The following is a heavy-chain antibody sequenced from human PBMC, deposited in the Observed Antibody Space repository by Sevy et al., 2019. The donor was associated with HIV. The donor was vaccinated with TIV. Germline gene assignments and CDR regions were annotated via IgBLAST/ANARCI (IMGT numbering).Heavy chain of an antibody. CDR2: VYYTGGT. V-gene: IGHV4-59*08. CDR3: ARRNDFDI. J-gene: IGHJ3*02. Sequence: SETLSPTCTVSGGSINSDHWNWIRQPPGKGLEWIGYVYYTGGTNYNPSHKNRVTISVDKTKNQFSLNLTSVTAADTAVYYCARRNDFDIWGQGTMVTVSS. CDR1: GGSINSDH.